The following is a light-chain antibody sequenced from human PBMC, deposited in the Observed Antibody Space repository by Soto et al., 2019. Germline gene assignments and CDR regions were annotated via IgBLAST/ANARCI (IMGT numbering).Light chain of an antibody. V-gene: IGKV3-15*01. Sequence: EKVMTQSPATLSMSPGERATLSCRASQSVGSFLAWYQQKPGQAPRLLLYGASTRATGIPARFSGSGSGTQFTLTISSLQSEDFAAYYCQQYTNWPSWTFGQGTKVE. J-gene: IGKJ1*01. CDR1: QSVGSF. CDR3: QQYTNWPSWT. CDR2: GAS.